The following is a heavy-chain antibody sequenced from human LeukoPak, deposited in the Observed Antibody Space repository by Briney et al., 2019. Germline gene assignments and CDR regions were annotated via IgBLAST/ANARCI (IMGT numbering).Heavy chain of an antibody. CDR2: IYHSGST. CDR1: GYSISSGYY. Sequence: SETLSLTCAVSGYSISSGYYWGWIRQPPGKGLEWIGSIYHSGSTYYNPSLKSRVTISVDTPKNQFSLKLSSVTAADTAVYYCATPSRDGYNKDAFDIWGQGTMVTVSS. V-gene: IGHV4-38-2*01. J-gene: IGHJ3*02. D-gene: IGHD5-24*01. CDR3: ATPSRDGYNKDAFDI.